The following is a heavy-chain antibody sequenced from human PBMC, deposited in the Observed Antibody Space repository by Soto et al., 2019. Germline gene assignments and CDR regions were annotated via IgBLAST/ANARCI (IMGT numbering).Heavy chain of an antibody. D-gene: IGHD4-17*01. J-gene: IGHJ5*02. CDR3: ARDPFHDYGDYLGWFDP. V-gene: IGHV3-33*01. CDR2: IWYDGSNK. Sequence: GGSLRLSCAASGFTFSSYGMHWVRQAPGKGLEWVAVIWYDGSNKYYADSVKGRFTISRDNSKNTLYLQMNSLRAEDTAVYYCARDPFHDYGDYLGWFDPWGQGTLVTVSS. CDR1: GFTFSSYG.